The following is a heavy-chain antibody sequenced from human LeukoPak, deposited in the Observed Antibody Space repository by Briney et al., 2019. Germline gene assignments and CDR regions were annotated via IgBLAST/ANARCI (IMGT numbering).Heavy chain of an antibody. CDR1: GVSINDHY. D-gene: IGHD3-3*01. CDR2: IYISGST. V-gene: IGHV4-4*07. Sequence: PSETLSLTCSVSGVSINDHYWTWVRQPAGRGLEWIGHIYISGSTDYNPSLKSRVTLSVDMSKNQFPLRLTSVTAADTAVYYCAREYDFWTGRDSSKGWLDPWGPGILVAVSS. CDR3: AREYDFWTGRDSSKGWLDP. J-gene: IGHJ5*02.